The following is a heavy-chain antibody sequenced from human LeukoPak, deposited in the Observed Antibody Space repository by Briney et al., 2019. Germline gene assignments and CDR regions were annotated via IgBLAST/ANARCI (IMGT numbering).Heavy chain of an antibody. Sequence: GGSLRLSCAASGFTFSNFGMHWVRQAPGKGLEWVAVISYDGKVTFYADSVKGRFTISRDNSKNTLYLHMTSLRAEDTAVYYCAKRAYYDSSGYYDYWGQGTLVTVSS. V-gene: IGHV3-30*18. CDR3: AKRAYYDSSGYYDY. CDR2: ISYDGKVT. J-gene: IGHJ4*02. D-gene: IGHD3-22*01. CDR1: GFTFSNFG.